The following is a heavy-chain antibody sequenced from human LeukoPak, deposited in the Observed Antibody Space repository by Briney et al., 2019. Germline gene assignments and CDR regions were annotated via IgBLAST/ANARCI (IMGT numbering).Heavy chain of an antibody. V-gene: IGHV4-31*11. CDR1: GGSISSGGYS. CDR3: VRDRELTY. CDR2: IYYSGST. D-gene: IGHD1-26*01. J-gene: IGHJ4*02. Sequence: SETLSLTCAVSGGSISSGGYSWSWIRQPPGKGLEWIGYIYYSGSTYYNPSLKSRVTISVDTSKNQFSLKLSSVTAADTAVYYCVRDRELTYWSQGTLVTVSS.